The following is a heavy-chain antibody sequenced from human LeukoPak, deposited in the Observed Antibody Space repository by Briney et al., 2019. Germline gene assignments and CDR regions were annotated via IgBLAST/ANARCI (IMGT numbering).Heavy chain of an antibody. D-gene: IGHD6-19*01. CDR2: ISGSGGST. CDR3: AKGYSSGWRGYFDY. CDR1: GFTFSSYA. J-gene: IGHJ4*02. Sequence: AGGSLRLSCAASGFTFSSYAMSWVRQAPGKGLEWVSAISGSGGSTYYADSVKGRFTISRDNSKNTLYLQMNSLRAEDTAVYYCAKGYSSGWRGYFDYWGQGTLVTVSS. V-gene: IGHV3-23*01.